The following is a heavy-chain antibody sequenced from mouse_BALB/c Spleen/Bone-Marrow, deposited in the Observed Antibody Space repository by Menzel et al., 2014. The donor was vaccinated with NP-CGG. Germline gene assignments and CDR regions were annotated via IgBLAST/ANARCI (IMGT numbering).Heavy chain of an antibody. V-gene: IGHV3-8*02. D-gene: IGHD4-1*01. Sequence: VQLQESGPRLVKPSASLTLTCSVTGDSITSGNWNWIRKFPGHKLEYMGYISYSGSTSYNKYIKSRISITRYTSKNLYYLQLNSVTTEDTSTVCCATGNAIDYWGQRTSVTVSS. CDR1: GDSITSGN. J-gene: IGHJ4*01. CDR3: ATGNAIDY. CDR2: ISYSGST.